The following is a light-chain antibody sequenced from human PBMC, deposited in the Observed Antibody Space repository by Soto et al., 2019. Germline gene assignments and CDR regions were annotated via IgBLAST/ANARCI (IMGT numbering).Light chain of an antibody. Sequence: QSALTQPASVSGSPGQSITISCTGTSSDVGGYNYVSWYQQHPAKAPKLMIYEVNNRPSGVSNRFSGSKSGNTASLTISGLQAEDEADYYCSSCTSSSPFVFGTGTKVTVL. CDR1: SSDVGGYNY. CDR2: EVN. J-gene: IGLJ1*01. V-gene: IGLV2-14*01. CDR3: SSCTSSSPFV.